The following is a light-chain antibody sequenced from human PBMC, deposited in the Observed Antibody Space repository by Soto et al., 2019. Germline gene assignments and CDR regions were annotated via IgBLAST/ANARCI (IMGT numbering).Light chain of an antibody. CDR3: QQSYSTPRT. Sequence: AIHLTQSPSSLSATVGDSVTITCRASQGIARALAWYQQKPGKAPKLLIYDASSLESGVPSTFSGSGSGTDFTLTISTLQPEDFATYYCQQSYSTPRTFGGGTKVEVK. CDR2: DAS. V-gene: IGKV1-13*02. J-gene: IGKJ4*01. CDR1: QGIARA.